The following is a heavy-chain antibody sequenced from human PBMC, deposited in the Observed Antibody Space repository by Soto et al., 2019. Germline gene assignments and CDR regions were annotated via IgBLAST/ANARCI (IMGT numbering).Heavy chain of an antibody. CDR2: ISYDGSNK. CDR1: GFTFSSYA. Sequence: GGSLRLSCAASGFTFSSYAMHWVRQAPGKGLEWVAVISYDGSNKYYADSVKGRFTISRDNSKNTLYLQMNSLRSDDTAVYYCARVPNPMHLVATIRAFDIWGQGTMVTVSS. CDR3: ARVPNPMHLVATIRAFDI. D-gene: IGHD5-12*01. V-gene: IGHV3-30-3*01. J-gene: IGHJ3*02.